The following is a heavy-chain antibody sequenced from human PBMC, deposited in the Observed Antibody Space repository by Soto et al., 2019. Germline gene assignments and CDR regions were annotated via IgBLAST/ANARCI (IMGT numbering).Heavy chain of an antibody. CDR3: ARDEEHGSGWYVGHFDY. CDR1: GDSVSSNSAA. V-gene: IGHV6-1*01. D-gene: IGHD6-19*01. CDR2: TYYRSKWYN. Sequence: QSQTLSLTCAISGDSVSSNSAAWNWIRQSPSRGLEWLGRTYYRSKWYNDYAVSVKSRITINPDTSKNQFSLQLNSVTPEDTAVYYCARDEEHGSGWYVGHFDYWGQGTLVTVSS. J-gene: IGHJ4*02.